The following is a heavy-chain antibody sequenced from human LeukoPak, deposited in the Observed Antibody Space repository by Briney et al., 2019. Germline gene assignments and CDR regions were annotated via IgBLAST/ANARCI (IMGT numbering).Heavy chain of an antibody. V-gene: IGHV4-59*11. CDR2: VHDSGAT. J-gene: IGHJ3*01. Sequence: SETLSLTCSVSGGSITGHFWSWLRQAPGKTLEWLGYVHDSGATDYNPSLKTRLTISLHTSTNQFFLRLTAATAADTAFYYCAREEGAAGESLDFWGQGTMVTVSS. D-gene: IGHD2-8*02. CDR1: GGSITGHF. CDR3: AREEGAAGESLDF.